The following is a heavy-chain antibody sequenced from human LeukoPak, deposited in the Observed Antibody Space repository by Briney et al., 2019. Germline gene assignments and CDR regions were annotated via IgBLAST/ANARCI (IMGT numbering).Heavy chain of an antibody. Sequence: PGGSLRLSCAASGFTFSSYVMSWVRQAPGKGLEWVSVISGSGGSTYYADSVKGRFTISRDNSKNTLYLQMNSLRVEDTAGYYCAKSPVPYCSGGSCYGMDVWGQGTTVTVSS. CDR2: ISGSGGST. CDR3: AKSPVPYCSGGSCYGMDV. D-gene: IGHD2-15*01. V-gene: IGHV3-23*01. J-gene: IGHJ6*02. CDR1: GFTFSSYV.